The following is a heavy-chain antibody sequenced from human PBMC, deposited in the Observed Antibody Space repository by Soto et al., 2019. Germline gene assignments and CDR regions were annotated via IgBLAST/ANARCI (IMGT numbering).Heavy chain of an antibody. J-gene: IGHJ4*02. CDR2: ISSSSSYI. D-gene: IGHD3-22*01. CDR1: GFTFSSYS. Sequence: EVQLVESGGGLVKPGGSLRLSCAASGFTFSSYSMNWVRQAPGKGLEWVSSISSSSSYIYYADSVKGRFTISRDNAKNSLYLQMNSLRAEDTAVYYCARGGTYYYDSRGYHFDYWGQGTLVTVSS. CDR3: ARGGTYYYDSRGYHFDY. V-gene: IGHV3-21*01.